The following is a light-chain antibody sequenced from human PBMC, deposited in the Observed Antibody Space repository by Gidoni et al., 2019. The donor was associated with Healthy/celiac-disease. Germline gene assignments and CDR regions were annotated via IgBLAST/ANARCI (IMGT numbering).Light chain of an antibody. CDR3: QAWDSSTFVV. Sequence: SYELTQPPSVSVSQGQTASITCYGDKLGDKYACWYQQKPGQSPVLVSYQDSKRPSGIPPRFSGSNSGSTATLTISGTQAMDEADYYCQAWDSSTFVVFGGGTKLTVL. V-gene: IGLV3-1*01. J-gene: IGLJ2*01. CDR2: QDS. CDR1: KLGDKY.